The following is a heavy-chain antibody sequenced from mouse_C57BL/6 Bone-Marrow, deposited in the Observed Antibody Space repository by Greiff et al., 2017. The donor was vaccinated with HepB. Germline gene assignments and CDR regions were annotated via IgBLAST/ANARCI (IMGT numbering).Heavy chain of an antibody. CDR2: INPNYGTT. CDR3: ERHHYYGSSLRY. V-gene: IGHV1-39*01. Sequence: VQLKESGPELVKPGASVKISCKASGYSFTDYNMNWVKQSNGKSLEWIGVINPNYGTTSYNQKFKGKATLTVDQSSSTAYMQLNSLTSEDSAVYYCERHHYYGSSLRYWGQGTTLTVSS. J-gene: IGHJ2*01. D-gene: IGHD1-1*01. CDR1: GYSFTDYN.